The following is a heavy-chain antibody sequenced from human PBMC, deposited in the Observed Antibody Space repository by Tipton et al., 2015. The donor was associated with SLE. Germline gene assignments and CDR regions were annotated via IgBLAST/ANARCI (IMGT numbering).Heavy chain of an antibody. CDR2: ITGSGDRT. J-gene: IGHJ1*01. Sequence: SLRLSCAASGFPFSSYDMSWVRQAPGKGLEWVSAITGSGDRTDYADSVKGRFTISRDNSKNTHYLQMNSLRAEDTAVYYCAKSRGVAAARIQHWGQGTLVPVSS. CDR1: GFPFSSYD. D-gene: IGHD6-13*01. V-gene: IGHV3-23*01. CDR3: AKSRGVAAARIQH.